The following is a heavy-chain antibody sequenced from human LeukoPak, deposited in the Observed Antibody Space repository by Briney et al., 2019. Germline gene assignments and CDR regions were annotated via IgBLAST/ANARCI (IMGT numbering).Heavy chain of an antibody. CDR3: VVWSWSTFPFDY. Sequence: SETLSFTCTVSGGSISSSSYYWGWIRQPPGKGLEWIGSIYYSGSTYYNPSLKSRVTISVDTSKNQFSLKLSSVTAADTAVYYCVVWSWSTFPFDYWGQGTLVTVSS. CDR2: IYYSGST. CDR1: GGSISSSSYY. J-gene: IGHJ4*02. V-gene: IGHV4-39*01. D-gene: IGHD3-10*01.